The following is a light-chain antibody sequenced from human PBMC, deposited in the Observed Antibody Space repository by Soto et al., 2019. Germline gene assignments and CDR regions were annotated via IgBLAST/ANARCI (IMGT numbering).Light chain of an antibody. V-gene: IGKV1-5*01. Sequence: IRMTQSPSTLSASVGDRVTITCRASQSISSWLAWYQQKPGKAPKLLIYDASSLESGVPSRFSGSGSGTEFTLTISSLQPDDFATYYCQQYNTYSGTFGQGTKVEIK. CDR3: QQYNTYSGT. J-gene: IGKJ1*01. CDR2: DAS. CDR1: QSISSW.